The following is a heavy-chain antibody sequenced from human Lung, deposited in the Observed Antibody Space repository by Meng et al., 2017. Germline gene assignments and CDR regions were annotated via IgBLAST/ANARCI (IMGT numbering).Heavy chain of an antibody. D-gene: IGHD4-11*01. J-gene: IGHJ4*02. CDR3: ARGPTTMAHDFDY. Sequence: QVQQQQWCVGRLKPSWTLALTCVVSGGSLSDYYWSWIRQPPGKGLEWIGEINHSGSTNYNPSLESRATISVDTSQNNLSLKLSSVTAADSAVYYCARGPTTMAHDFDYWGQGTLVTVSS. V-gene: IGHV4-34*01. CDR1: GGSLSDYY. CDR2: INHSGST.